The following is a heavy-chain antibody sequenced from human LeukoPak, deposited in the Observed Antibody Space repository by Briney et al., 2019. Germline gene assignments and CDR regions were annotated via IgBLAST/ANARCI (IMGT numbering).Heavy chain of an antibody. CDR2: INPSGGST. Sequence: ASVKVSCKASGYTFTSYYMHWVRQAPGQGLEWMGIINPSGGSTSYAQKFQGRVTMTRDMSTSTVYMELSSLRSEDTAVYYCARDSSGDTVQWDWYFDLWGRGTLVTVSS. D-gene: IGHD3-22*01. CDR3: ARDSSGDTVQWDWYFDL. CDR1: GYTFTSYY. J-gene: IGHJ2*01. V-gene: IGHV1-46*01.